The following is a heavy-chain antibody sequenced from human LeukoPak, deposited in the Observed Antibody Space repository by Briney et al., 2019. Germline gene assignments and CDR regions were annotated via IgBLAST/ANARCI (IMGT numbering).Heavy chain of an antibody. Sequence: GGSLRLSCAASGFTFSTFAMIWVRQPPGKGLEWVSRIFPSGGEIHYADSVRGRFTISRDNSKSTLSLQMNSLRAEDTAVYYCARGKGWSDYWGQGTLVAVSS. CDR2: IFPSGGEI. D-gene: IGHD6-19*01. J-gene: IGHJ4*02. V-gene: IGHV3-23*01. CDR1: GFTFSTFA. CDR3: ARGKGWSDY.